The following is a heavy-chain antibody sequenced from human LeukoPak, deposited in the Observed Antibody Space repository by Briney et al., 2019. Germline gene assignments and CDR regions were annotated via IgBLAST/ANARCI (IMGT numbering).Heavy chain of an antibody. D-gene: IGHD4-17*01. V-gene: IGHV1-69*05. Sequence: ASVKVSCKASGGTFSSYAISWVRQAPGQGLEWMGRIIPIFGTTNYAQKFQGRVTITTDESTSTAYMELSSLRSEDTAVYYCARDLFPDGDYYYYYMDVWGKGTTVTVSS. CDR1: GGTFSSYA. J-gene: IGHJ6*03. CDR3: ARDLFPDGDYYYYYMDV. CDR2: IIPIFGTT.